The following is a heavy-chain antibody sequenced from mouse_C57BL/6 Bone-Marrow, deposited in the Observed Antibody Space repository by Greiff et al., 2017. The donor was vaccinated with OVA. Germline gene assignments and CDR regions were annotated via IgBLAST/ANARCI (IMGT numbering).Heavy chain of an antibody. CDR3: TRGYSNYYAMDY. Sequence: QVQLQQSGAELVRPGASVTLSCKASGYTFTDYEMHWVKQTPVHGLEWIGAIDPETGGTAYNQKFKGKAILTADKSSSTAYMELRGLTSEDSAVYYCTRGYSNYYAMDYWGQEASDTVSS. CDR1: GYTFTDYE. CDR2: IDPETGGT. J-gene: IGHJ4*01. V-gene: IGHV1-15*01. D-gene: IGHD2-5*01.